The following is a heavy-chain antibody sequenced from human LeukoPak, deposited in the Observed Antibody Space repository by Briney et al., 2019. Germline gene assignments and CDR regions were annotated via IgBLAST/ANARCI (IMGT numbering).Heavy chain of an antibody. CDR2: VSGSGGST. V-gene: IGHV3-23*01. CDR1: GFTFNNYA. D-gene: IGHD3-16*02. J-gene: IGHJ4*02. CDR3: AKHRDYIWGSYHQTYFDS. Sequence: GGSLRLSCAASGFTFNNYAMNWVRQAPGKGLEWVSVVSGSGGSTYYADSVKGRFTISRDNSNNTLYLQMNSLRAEDTAVYYCAKHRDYIWGSYHQTYFDSWGQGTLVTVSS.